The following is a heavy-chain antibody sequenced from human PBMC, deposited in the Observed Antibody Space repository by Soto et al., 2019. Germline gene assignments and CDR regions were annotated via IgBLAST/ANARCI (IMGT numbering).Heavy chain of an antibody. CDR3: ARSEAWAGGSCFDY. J-gene: IGHJ4*02. CDR2: IYYSGST. CDR1: GGSISSYY. D-gene: IGHD2-15*01. V-gene: IGHV4-59*08. Sequence: SETLSLTCTVSGGSISSYYWSWIRQPPGKGLEWIGYIYYSGSTNYNPSLKSRVTISVDTSKNQFSLKLSSVTAADTAVYYCARSEAWAGGSCFDYWGQGTLVTVSS.